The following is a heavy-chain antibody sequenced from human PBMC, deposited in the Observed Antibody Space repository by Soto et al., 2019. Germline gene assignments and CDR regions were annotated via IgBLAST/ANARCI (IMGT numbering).Heavy chain of an antibody. D-gene: IGHD5-18*01. CDR3: ARDTLTGTAMENDY. CDR1: GFTFSSYA. Sequence: GGSLRLSCAASGFTFSSYAMHWVRQAPGKGLEWVAVISYDGSNKYYADSVKGRFTISRDNSKNTLYLQMNSLRAEDTAVYYCARDTLTGTAMENDYWGQGTLVTVSS. CDR2: ISYDGSNK. J-gene: IGHJ4*02. V-gene: IGHV3-30-3*01.